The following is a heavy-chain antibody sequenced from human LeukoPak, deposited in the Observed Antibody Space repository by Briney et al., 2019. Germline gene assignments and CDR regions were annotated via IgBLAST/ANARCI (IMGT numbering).Heavy chain of an antibody. V-gene: IGHV4-34*01. CDR3: ARGRHSSSWYSEAHRWFDP. D-gene: IGHD6-13*01. Sequence: PSETLSLTCAVYGGSFSGYYWSWLRQPPGKGLEWIGEINHSGSTNYNPSLKSRVTISVDTSKNQFSLKLSSVTAADTAVYYCARGRHSSSWYSEAHRWFDPWGQGTLVTVSS. CDR2: INHSGST. J-gene: IGHJ5*02. CDR1: GGSFSGYY.